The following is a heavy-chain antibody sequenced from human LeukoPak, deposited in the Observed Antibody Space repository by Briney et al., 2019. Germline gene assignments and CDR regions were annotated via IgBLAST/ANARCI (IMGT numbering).Heavy chain of an antibody. CDR1: GFTVSSNY. Sequence: GGSLRLSCAASGFTVSSNYMSWVRQAPGKGLEWVSVIYSGGSTYYADSVKGRFTISRDNSKNTLYLQMNSLRAEDTAVYYCARCRNSGWCRGSYYYYYYMDVWGKGTTVTISS. D-gene: IGHD6-19*01. J-gene: IGHJ6*03. V-gene: IGHV3-53*01. CDR2: IYSGGST. CDR3: ARCRNSGWCRGSYYYYYYMDV.